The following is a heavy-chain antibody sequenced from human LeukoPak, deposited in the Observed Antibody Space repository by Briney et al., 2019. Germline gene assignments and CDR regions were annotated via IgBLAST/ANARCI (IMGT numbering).Heavy chain of an antibody. Sequence: SDTLSPTCAVYGGSFSGYYWSWIRQPPGKGLEWIGEINHSGSTNYNPSLKSRVTISVDTSKNQFSLKLSSVTAADTAVYYCARGPRITMVRGVISPRWFDPWGQGTLVTVSS. CDR3: ARGPRITMVRGVISPRWFDP. J-gene: IGHJ5*02. V-gene: IGHV4-34*01. CDR2: INHSGST. CDR1: GGSFSGYY. D-gene: IGHD3-10*01.